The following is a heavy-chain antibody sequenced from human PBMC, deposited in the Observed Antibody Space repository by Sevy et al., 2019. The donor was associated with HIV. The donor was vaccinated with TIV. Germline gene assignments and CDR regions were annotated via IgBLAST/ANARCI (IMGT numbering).Heavy chain of an antibody. CDR1: GFTVSSNY. J-gene: IGHJ6*02. D-gene: IGHD3-3*01. Sequence: GGSLRLSCAASGFTVSSNYMSWVRQAPGKGLEWVSVIYSDSNTYYADSVKGRFTISGDNSKNTLYLQMKSLRAEDTAVYYCAKGLILEWSWYGMDVWGQGTTVTVSS. CDR2: IYSDSNT. V-gene: IGHV3-53*01. CDR3: AKGLILEWSWYGMDV.